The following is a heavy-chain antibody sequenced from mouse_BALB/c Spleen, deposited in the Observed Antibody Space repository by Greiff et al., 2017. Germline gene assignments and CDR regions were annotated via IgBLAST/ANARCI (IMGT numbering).Heavy chain of an antibody. J-gene: IGHJ1*01. CDR1: GDSITSGY. Sequence: EVKLMESGPSLVKPSQTLSLTCSVTGDSITSGYWNWIRKFPGNKLEYMGYISYSGSTYYNPSLKSRISITRDTSKNQYYLQLNSVTTEDTATYYCARDYGSSLLWYFDVWGAGTTVTVSS. CDR3: ARDYGSSLLWYFDV. CDR2: ISYSGST. V-gene: IGHV3-8*02. D-gene: IGHD1-1*01.